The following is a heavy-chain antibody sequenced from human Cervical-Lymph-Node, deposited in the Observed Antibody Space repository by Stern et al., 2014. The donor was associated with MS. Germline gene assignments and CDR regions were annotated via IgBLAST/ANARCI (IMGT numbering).Heavy chain of an antibody. J-gene: IGHJ4*02. Sequence: QLQESGPGLVEPSQTLSLTCTVSGASISSGFHWSWLRQHPGKGLEWIGFIYYGESTYFNPSLKSRVTISVDTSKNQFSLKLSSVTAADTAVYYCAGSSWHFHYWGQGALVTVSS. CDR3: AGSSWHFHY. CDR2: IYYGEST. D-gene: IGHD6-13*01. CDR1: GASISSGFH. V-gene: IGHV4-31*03.